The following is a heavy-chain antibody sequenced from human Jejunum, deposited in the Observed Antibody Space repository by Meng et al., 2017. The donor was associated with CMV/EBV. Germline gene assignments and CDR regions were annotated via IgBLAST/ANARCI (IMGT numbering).Heavy chain of an antibody. V-gene: IGHV3-21*01. CDR2: ISSSGIYM. CDR3: AREISMVRGGAE. Sequence: ASGFSFNYYGMTWARQAPGKGLEWVSSISSSGIYMYYADSVKGRFTISRDSAKDSLYLQMNSLRVEDTAVYYCAREISMVRGGAEWGQGTLVTVSS. D-gene: IGHD3-10*01. J-gene: IGHJ4*02. CDR1: GFSFNYYG.